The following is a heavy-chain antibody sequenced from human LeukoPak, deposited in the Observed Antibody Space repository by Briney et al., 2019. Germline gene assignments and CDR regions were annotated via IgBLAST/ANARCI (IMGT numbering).Heavy chain of an antibody. V-gene: IGHV1-18*01. CDR2: ISVYNGNT. J-gene: IGHJ4*02. D-gene: IGHD2-2*01. CDR1: DDTFRSYG. Sequence: ASVKVSCKASDDTFRSYGFSWVRQAPGQGLEWVGWISVYNGNTKYAQKFQDRVTMTTDTFTNTAYMELRSLRSDDTAVYYCARVSYIVVVPAAIPADYWGQGTLVTVSS. CDR3: ARVSYIVVVPAAIPADY.